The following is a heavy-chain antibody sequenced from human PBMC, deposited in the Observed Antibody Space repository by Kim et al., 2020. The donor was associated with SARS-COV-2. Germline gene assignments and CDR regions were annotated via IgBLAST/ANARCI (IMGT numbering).Heavy chain of an antibody. CDR1: GFTFSSYD. D-gene: IGHD3-10*01. CDR3: TRVEEPGAQSAGD. V-gene: IGHV3-21*01. Sequence: GGSLRLSCAASGFTFSSYDMTWVRQAPGKGLEWISGITGSGSYVYYGYSMRGRFTISSNDTKKPLFLQINILSAEATAEYCCTRVEEPGAQSAGDWGQGT. CDR2: ITGSGSYV. J-gene: IGHJ4*02.